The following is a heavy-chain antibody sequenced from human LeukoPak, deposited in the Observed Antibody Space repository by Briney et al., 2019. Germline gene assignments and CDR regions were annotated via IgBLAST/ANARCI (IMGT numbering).Heavy chain of an antibody. CDR3: AADLGDDILTG. CDR2: IVVGSGNT. J-gene: IGHJ4*02. Sequence: VASVKVSCKASGFXFTSSAVQWVRQARGQRREWIGWIVVGSGNTNYAQKFQERVTITRDMSTSTAYMELSSLRSEDTAVYYCAADLGDDILTGWGQGTLVTVSS. CDR1: GFXFTSSA. V-gene: IGHV1-58*01. D-gene: IGHD3-9*01.